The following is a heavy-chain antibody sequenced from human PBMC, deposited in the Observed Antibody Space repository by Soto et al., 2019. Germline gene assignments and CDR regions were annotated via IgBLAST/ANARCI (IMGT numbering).Heavy chain of an antibody. CDR1: GDSISRYY. D-gene: IGHD3-16*01. CDR3: ARYQGGEVLKGSGMDV. CDR2: IYYSGET. Sequence: QVQLQESGPGLVKPSETLSLTCTVSGDSISRYYWSWIRLSPGKGLEWIGYIYYSGETNYNPSVKSRVTRSVDRTKNQFSLKLSAVTAADTAVYYCARYQGGEVLKGSGMDVWGQGTTVTVSS. V-gene: IGHV4-59*01. J-gene: IGHJ6*02.